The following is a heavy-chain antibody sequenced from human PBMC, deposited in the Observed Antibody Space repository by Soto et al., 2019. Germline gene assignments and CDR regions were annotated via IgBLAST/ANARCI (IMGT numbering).Heavy chain of an antibody. CDR2: IYHSGST. V-gene: IGHV4-30-2*01. CDR1: GGSISSGGYS. D-gene: IGHD2-8*02. CDR3: ARDKITGLFDY. Sequence: PSETLSLTCAVSGGSISSGGYSWSWIRQPPGKGLEWIGYIYHSGSTNYNPSLKSRVTISVDTSKNQFSLKLTSVTAADTAVNYCARDKITGLFDYWGQGTLVTVS. J-gene: IGHJ4*02.